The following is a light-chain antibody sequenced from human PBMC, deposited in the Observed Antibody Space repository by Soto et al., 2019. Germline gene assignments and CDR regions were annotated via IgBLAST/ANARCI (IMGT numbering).Light chain of an antibody. J-gene: IGKJ3*01. V-gene: IGKV1-33*01. CDR2: DAS. CDR3: QQYDNPPLCT. Sequence: DIPMTQSPSSLSASVGDRVTMICQASQDISDYLNWYQHKPGEAPKLLIFDASNLETGVPSRFSGEGSATKFSVPISSLQPEEVATYYCQQYDNPPLCTFGPGTKVEMK. CDR1: QDISDY.